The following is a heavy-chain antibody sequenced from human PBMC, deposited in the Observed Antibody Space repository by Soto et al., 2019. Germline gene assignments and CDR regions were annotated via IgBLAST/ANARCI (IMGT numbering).Heavy chain of an antibody. D-gene: IGHD3-10*01. V-gene: IGHV4-59*01. J-gene: IGHJ4*02. CDR2: IYYSGST. Sequence: QVQLRESGPGLVKPSETLSLTCTVSGGSISNYYWTWIRQPPGKGLEWIGYIYYSGSTYYNPSLRSRVTMSVDTSKNQFSLRLSSVSAADSAVYFCARIREGGFFGYWGQGTLVTVSS. CDR1: GGSISNYY. CDR3: ARIREGGFFGY.